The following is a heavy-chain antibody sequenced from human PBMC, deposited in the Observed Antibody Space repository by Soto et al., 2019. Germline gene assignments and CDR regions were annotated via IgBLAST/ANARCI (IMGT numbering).Heavy chain of an antibody. V-gene: IGHV4-30-4*01. J-gene: IGHJ4*02. Sequence: LRLSCAASGFSVSNNYMSWFRQAPGKGLEWIGYIYYSGSTYYNPSLKSRVTISVDTSKNQFSLKLSSVTAADTAVYYCARVSSEYGDYYFDYWGQGTLVTVSS. D-gene: IGHD4-17*01. CDR2: IYYSGST. CDR3: ARVSSEYGDYYFDY. CDR1: GFSVSNNY.